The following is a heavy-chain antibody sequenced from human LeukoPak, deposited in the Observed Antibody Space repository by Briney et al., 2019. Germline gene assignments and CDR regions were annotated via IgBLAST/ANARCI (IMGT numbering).Heavy chain of an antibody. CDR3: AKALYSSSWYGSDY. CDR1: GFTFSSYG. CDR2: IRGDGSNK. J-gene: IGHJ4*02. Sequence: GGSLRLSCAASGFTFSSYGRHWVRQAPGKGLEWVAFIRGDGSNKYYADSEKGRFTISRDNYKNTLYLQMNSLRAEDTAVYYCAKALYSSSWYGSDYWGQGTLVTVSS. D-gene: IGHD6-13*01. V-gene: IGHV3-30*02.